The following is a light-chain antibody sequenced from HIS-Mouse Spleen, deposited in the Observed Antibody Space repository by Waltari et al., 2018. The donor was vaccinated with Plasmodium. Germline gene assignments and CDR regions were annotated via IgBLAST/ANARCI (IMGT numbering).Light chain of an antibody. CDR2: GAS. Sequence: EIVMTHSPATLSVSPGERATLSCRASQSVSSNLAWYQQKPGQAPRLLIYGASSRATGIPARFSGSGSGTEFTLTISSLQSDDFAAYYCQQYNNWSFTFGPGTKVDIK. J-gene: IGKJ3*01. CDR3: QQYNNWSFT. V-gene: IGKV3-15*01. CDR1: QSVSSN.